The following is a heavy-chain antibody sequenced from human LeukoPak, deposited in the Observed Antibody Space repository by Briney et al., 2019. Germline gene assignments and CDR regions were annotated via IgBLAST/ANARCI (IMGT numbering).Heavy chain of an antibody. CDR1: GGTFSSYT. CDR2: IIPILGIA. CDR3: AVVSTVVSGFDY. J-gene: IGHJ4*02. D-gene: IGHD4-23*01. Sequence: SVKVSCKASGGTFSSYTISWVRQAPGQGLEWMGRIIPILGIANYAQKFQGRVTITADESTSTAYMELSSLRSEDTAVYYCAVVSTVVSGFDYWGQGTLVTVSS. V-gene: IGHV1-69*02.